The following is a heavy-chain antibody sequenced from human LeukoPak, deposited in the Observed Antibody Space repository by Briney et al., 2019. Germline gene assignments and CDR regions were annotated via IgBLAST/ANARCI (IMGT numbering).Heavy chain of an antibody. D-gene: IGHD3-22*01. CDR1: GGSISSGSYY. Sequence: SETLSLTCTVSGGSISSGSYYWSWIRQPAGKGLEWIGRIYTSGSTNYNPSLKSRVTISVDTSKNQFSLKLSSVTAADTAVYYCAREGQTYYYDSSGYYKNWFDPWDQGTLVTVSS. J-gene: IGHJ5*02. CDR3: AREGQTYYYDSSGYYKNWFDP. CDR2: IYTSGST. V-gene: IGHV4-61*02.